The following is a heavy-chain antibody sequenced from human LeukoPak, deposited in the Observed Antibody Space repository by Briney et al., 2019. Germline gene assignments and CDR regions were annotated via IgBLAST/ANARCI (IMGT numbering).Heavy chain of an antibody. Sequence: GGSLRLSCAASGFTFSSYAMSWVRQAPGKGLEWVSVISGSGGSTYYADSVKGRFTISRDNSKNTLYLQMNSLRAEDTAVYYCAKGMRRGVPAANDYWGQGTLVTVSS. D-gene: IGHD2-2*01. J-gene: IGHJ4*02. CDR1: GFTFSSYA. CDR2: ISGSGGST. V-gene: IGHV3-23*01. CDR3: AKGMRRGVPAANDY.